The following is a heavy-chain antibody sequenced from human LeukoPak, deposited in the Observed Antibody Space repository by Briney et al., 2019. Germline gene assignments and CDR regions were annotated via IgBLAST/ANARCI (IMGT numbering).Heavy chain of an antibody. D-gene: IGHD2-15*01. V-gene: IGHV1-24*01. J-gene: IGHJ6*02. CDR2: FAPEDVET. CDR1: GYTLNELS. CDR3: ATGIRLYCSGGNCYPYFYYGMDA. Sequence: ASVKVSCKVSGYTLNELSMHWVRQAPGKGLEWMGGFAPEDVETIYAQKFQGRVTMTEDTSTDTAYMELSSLRSEDTAVYYCATGIRLYCSGGNCYPYFYYGMDAWGHGTTVTVSS.